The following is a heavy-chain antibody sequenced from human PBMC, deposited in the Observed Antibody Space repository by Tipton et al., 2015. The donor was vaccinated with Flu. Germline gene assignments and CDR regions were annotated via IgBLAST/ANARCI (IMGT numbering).Heavy chain of an antibody. D-gene: IGHD5-18*01. CDR2: INHSGST. J-gene: IGHJ4*02. CDR3: ARRGRGYSYGSSGGGYFDY. CDR1: GGSFSGYY. Sequence: TLYLTCAVYGGSFSGYYWSWIRQPPGKGLEWIGEINHSGSTNYNPSLKSRVTISVDTSKNQFSLKLSSVTAADTAVYYCARRGRGYSYGSSGGGYFDYWGQGTLVTVSS. V-gene: IGHV4-34*01.